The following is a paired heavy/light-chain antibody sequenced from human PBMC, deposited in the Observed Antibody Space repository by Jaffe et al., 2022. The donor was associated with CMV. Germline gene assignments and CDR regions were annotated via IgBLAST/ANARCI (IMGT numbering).Light chain of an antibody. J-gene: IGLJ1*01. CDR1: NIGSKS. Sequence: SYVLTQPPSVSVAPGKTARITCGGNNIGSKSVHWYQQKPGQAPVLVIYYDSDRPSGIPERFSGSNSGNTATLTISRVEAGDEADYYCQVWDSSSDHYYVFGTGTKVTVL. CDR3: QVWDSSSDHYYV. CDR2: YDS. V-gene: IGLV3-21*04.
Heavy chain of an antibody. J-gene: IGHJ6*02. CDR1: GYSFTSYW. V-gene: IGHV5-51*01. CDR3: ARARGGYDFWSGYFRGAYYYYGMDV. Sequence: EVQLVQSGAEVKKPGESLKISCKGSGYSFTSYWIGWVRQMPGKGLEWMGIIYPGDSDTRYSPSFQGQVTISADKSISTAYLQWSSLKASDTAMYYCARARGGYDFWSGYFRGAYYYYGMDVWGQGTTVTVSS. D-gene: IGHD3-3*01. CDR2: IYPGDSDT.